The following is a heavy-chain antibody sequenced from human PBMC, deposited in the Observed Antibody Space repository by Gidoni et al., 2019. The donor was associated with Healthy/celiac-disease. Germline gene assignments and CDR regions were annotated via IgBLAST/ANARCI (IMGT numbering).Heavy chain of an antibody. CDR2: ISWNSGSI. J-gene: IGHJ4*02. CDR3: AKGDYDSSGPIDY. V-gene: IGHV3-9*01. Sequence: GFTFDDYAMHWVRQAPGKGLDWVSGISWNSGSIGYADSVKGRFTLSRDNAKNSLYLQMNSLRAEDTALYYCAKGDYDSSGPIDYWGQGTLVTVSS. CDR1: GFTFDDYA. D-gene: IGHD3-22*01.